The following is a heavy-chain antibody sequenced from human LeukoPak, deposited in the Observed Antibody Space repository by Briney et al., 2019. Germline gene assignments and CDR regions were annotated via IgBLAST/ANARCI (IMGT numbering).Heavy chain of an antibody. CDR1: GFTFSSYA. V-gene: IGHV3-23*01. Sequence: GGSLRLSCAASGFTFSSYAMSWVRQAPGKGLEWVSAISGSGGSTYYADSVKGRFTISRDNSKNTLYLQMNSLRAEDTAVYYFGKGRAGAYYYMAVWGKGTTVTVSS. D-gene: IGHD7-27*01. CDR2: ISGSGGST. J-gene: IGHJ6*03. CDR3: GKGRAGAYYYMAV.